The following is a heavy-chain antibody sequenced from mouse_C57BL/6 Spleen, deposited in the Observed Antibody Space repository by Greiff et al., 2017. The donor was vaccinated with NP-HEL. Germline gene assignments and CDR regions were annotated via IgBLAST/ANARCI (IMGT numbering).Heavy chain of an antibody. CDR2: ISYSGST. D-gene: IGHD2-2*01. Sequence: EVQLVESGPGMVKPSQSLSLTCTVTGYSITSGYDWHWIRHFPGNKLEWMGYISYSGSTNYNPSLKSRISITHDTSKNHFFLKLNSVTTEDTATYYCARGGGYDDYFDYWGQGTTLTVSS. V-gene: IGHV3-1*01. CDR1: GYSITSGYD. CDR3: ARGGGYDDYFDY. J-gene: IGHJ2*01.